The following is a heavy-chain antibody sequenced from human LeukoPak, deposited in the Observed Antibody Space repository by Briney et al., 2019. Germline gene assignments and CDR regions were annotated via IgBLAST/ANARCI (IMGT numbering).Heavy chain of an antibody. CDR3: ARRGSSGHYMDV. D-gene: IGHD6-19*01. V-gene: IGHV4-59*08. J-gene: IGHJ6*03. CDR2: VHYSGKT. CDR1: GGSISTYY. Sequence: SETLSLTCFVSGGSISTYYWSWIRQPPGKGLEWIGYVHYSGKTNYNPSLKSRVTISVDTSKNQFSLKLNSVTVADTAVYYCARRGSSGHYMDVWGKGTTVTVSS.